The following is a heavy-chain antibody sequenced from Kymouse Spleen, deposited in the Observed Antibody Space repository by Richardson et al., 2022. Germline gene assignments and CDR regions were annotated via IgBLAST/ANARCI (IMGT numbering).Heavy chain of an antibody. J-gene: IGHJ4*02. CDR2: IWYDGSNK. Sequence: QVQLVESGGGVVQPGRSLRLSCAASGFTFSSYGMHWVRQAPGKGLEWVAVIWYDGSNKYYADSVKGRFTISRDNSKNTLYLQMNSLRAEDTAVYYCARVFYSSSWYYFDYWGQGTLVTVSS. CDR1: GFTFSSYG. CDR3: ARVFYSSSWYYFDY. D-gene: IGHD6-13*01. V-gene: IGHV3-33*01.